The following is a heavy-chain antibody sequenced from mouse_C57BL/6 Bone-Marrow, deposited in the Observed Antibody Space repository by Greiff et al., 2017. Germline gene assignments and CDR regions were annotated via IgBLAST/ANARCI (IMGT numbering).Heavy chain of an antibody. J-gene: IGHJ4*01. CDR1: GYTFTSYG. CDR3: ARFRWLLRMDY. Sequence: LVESGAELARPGASVKLSCKASGYTFTSYGISWVKQRTGQGLEWIGEIYPRSGNTYYNEKFKGKATLTADKSSSTAYMELRSLTSEDSAVYFCARFRWLLRMDYWGQGTSVTVSS. D-gene: IGHD2-3*01. CDR2: IYPRSGNT. V-gene: IGHV1-81*01.